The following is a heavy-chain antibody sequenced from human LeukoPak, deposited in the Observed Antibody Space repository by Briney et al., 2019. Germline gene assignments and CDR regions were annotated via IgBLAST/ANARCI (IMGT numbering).Heavy chain of an antibody. CDR1: GGSISSTIYY. CDR3: ARGYDYGDKGGAFDI. Sequence: SETLSLTCTVSGGSISSTIYYWGWIRQPPGKGLEWIGNVYYIGITYYNPSLKSRVTISVDTSKNQFSLKLSSVTAADTAVYYCARGYDYGDKGGAFDIWGQGTMVTVSS. V-gene: IGHV4-39*07. J-gene: IGHJ3*02. CDR2: VYYIGIT. D-gene: IGHD4-17*01.